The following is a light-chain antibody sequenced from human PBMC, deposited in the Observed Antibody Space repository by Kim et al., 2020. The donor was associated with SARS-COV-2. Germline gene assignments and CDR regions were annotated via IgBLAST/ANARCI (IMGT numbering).Light chain of an antibody. CDR3: CSYAGIDTPWV. Sequence: QSVTVSCTGTGGNIGSYHYVSWYQQHPGRAPKLLIYDVNKRPAGVPARFSASKSDNTASLTISGLQVEDDADYFCCSYAGIDTPWVFGGGTQLTVL. J-gene: IGLJ3*02. V-gene: IGLV2-11*03. CDR2: DVN. CDR1: GGNIGSYHY.